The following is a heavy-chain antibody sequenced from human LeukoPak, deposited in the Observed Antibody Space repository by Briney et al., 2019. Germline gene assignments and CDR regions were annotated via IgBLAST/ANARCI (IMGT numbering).Heavy chain of an antibody. CDR1: GFTFSSYW. D-gene: IGHD3-22*01. CDR2: IKQDGSEK. CDR3: ARKGGYYDSSGYYYDY. Sequence: GGSLRLSRAASGFTFSSYWMSWVRQAPGKGLEWVANIKQDGSEKYYVDSVKGRFTISRDNAKNSLYLQMNSLRAEDTAVYYCARKGGYYDSSGYYYDYWGQGTLVTVSS. V-gene: IGHV3-7*01. J-gene: IGHJ4*02.